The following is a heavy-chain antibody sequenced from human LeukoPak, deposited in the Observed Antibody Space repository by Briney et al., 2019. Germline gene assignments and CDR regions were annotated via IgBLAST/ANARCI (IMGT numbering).Heavy chain of an antibody. CDR2: ISGSGGST. CDR3: AKADYYDSSGYPFRRESDAFDI. J-gene: IGHJ3*02. Sequence: PGGSLRLSCAASGFTFSSYAMSWVRQAPGKGLEWVSAISGSGGSTYYADSVKGRFTISRDNSKNTLYLQMNSLRAEDTAVYYCAKADYYDSSGYPFRRESDAFDIWGQGTMVTVSS. CDR1: GFTFSSYA. D-gene: IGHD3-22*01. V-gene: IGHV3-23*01.